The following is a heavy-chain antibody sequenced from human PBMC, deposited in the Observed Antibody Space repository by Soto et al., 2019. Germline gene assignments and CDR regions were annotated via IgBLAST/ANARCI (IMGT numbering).Heavy chain of an antibody. CDR1: GFSVTYTY. CDR2: IYSGGRT. J-gene: IGHJ5*02. D-gene: IGHD2-15*01. V-gene: IGHV3-66*01. Sequence: EVQLVESGGGLVQPGGSLRLSCAASGFSVTYTYMSWVRQAPGKGLEWVSVIYSGGRTFYAGSVKGRFTISRDESKNTHYLQMHRLRAEDSAVYFCARSDCSSGSCPNWFDPWGQGTLVIVSS. CDR3: ARSDCSSGSCPNWFDP.